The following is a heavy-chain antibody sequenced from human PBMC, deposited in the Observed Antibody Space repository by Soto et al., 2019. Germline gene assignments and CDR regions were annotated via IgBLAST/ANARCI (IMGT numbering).Heavy chain of an antibody. J-gene: IGHJ3*01. CDR1: GFTFSSYA. CDR3: ARSANGWFSAFDG. CDR2: ISGSGGTT. D-gene: IGHD6-19*01. Sequence: EVQLLESGRGLVQPGGSLRLSCAASGFTFSSYAMSWVRQAPGKGLEWVSAISGSGGTTYYADSVKGRFTFSRDNSKNTLYLQMNSLRVEYTAVYYCARSANGWFSAFDGWGRGTMFTVSS. V-gene: IGHV3-23*01.